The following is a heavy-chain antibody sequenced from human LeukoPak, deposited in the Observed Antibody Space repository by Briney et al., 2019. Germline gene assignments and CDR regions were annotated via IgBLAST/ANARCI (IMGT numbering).Heavy chain of an antibody. Sequence: GGSLRLSCAASGFTFSNAWMSWVRQAPGKGLEWVGRTKSKTDGGTTDYAAPVKGRFTISRDDSKNTLYLQMNSLKTEDTAVYYCTKVPVVPAAMFSYWGQGTLVTVSS. D-gene: IGHD2-2*01. CDR1: GFTFSNAW. CDR2: TKSKTDGGTT. CDR3: TKVPVVPAAMFSY. J-gene: IGHJ4*02. V-gene: IGHV3-15*01.